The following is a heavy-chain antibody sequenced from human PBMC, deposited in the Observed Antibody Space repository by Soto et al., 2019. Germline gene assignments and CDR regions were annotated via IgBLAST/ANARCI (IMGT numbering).Heavy chain of an antibody. CDR2: MSHSGGT. V-gene: IGHV4-34*01. Sequence: QVQLQQWGAGLLKPSETLSLTCAVYGGSVSSGRYYWSWIRQPPGMGLEWIGEMSHSGGTHFNPSLKSRVTISGNTSKNQFSPMMSSVTAADTALYDFARLERWSARTVVEAFDIWGPGTMVTVSS. J-gene: IGHJ3*02. CDR1: GGSVSSGRYY. D-gene: IGHD3-3*01. CDR3: ARLERWSARTVVEAFDI.